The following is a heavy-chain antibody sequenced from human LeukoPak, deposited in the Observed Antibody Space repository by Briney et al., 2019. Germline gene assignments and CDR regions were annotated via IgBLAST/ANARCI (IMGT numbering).Heavy chain of an antibody. V-gene: IGHV3-7*01. D-gene: IGHD5-12*01. CDR3: VRDGGASGYDLLDY. CDR1: GFTFSRYW. J-gene: IGHJ4*02. Sequence: PGGSLRLSCAASGFTFSRYWMTWVRQAPGKGLEWVAQINQDGSEEYYMDSVKARFTISRDNAKNSVFLQMNSLRAEDTAVYYCVRDGGASGYDLLDYWGQGTLVTVSS. CDR2: INQDGSEE.